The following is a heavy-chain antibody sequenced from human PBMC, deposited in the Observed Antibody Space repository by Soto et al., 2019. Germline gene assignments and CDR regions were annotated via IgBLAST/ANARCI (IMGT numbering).Heavy chain of an antibody. CDR2: ISYDGSNK. Sequence: GGSLRLSCAASGFTFSSYGMHWVRQAPGKGLEWVAVISYDGSNKYYADSVKGRFTISRDNSKNTLYLQMNSLRAEDTAVYYCSRMWGEATPPDYWGQGTLVTVS. V-gene: IGHV3-30*03. D-gene: IGHD3-16*01. CDR1: GFTFSSYG. J-gene: IGHJ4*02. CDR3: SRMWGEATPPDY.